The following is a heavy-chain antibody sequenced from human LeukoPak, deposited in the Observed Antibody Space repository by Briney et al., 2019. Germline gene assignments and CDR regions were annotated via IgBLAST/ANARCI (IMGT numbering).Heavy chain of an antibody. CDR2: TRNKANSYTT. CDR3: VRVGRDSSGHYYFDY. J-gene: IGHJ4*02. Sequence: GGSLRLSCAASGFSISDHYMDWVRQAPGKGLEWVGRTRNKANSYTTEYAASVKGRFTISRDDSKHSLYLQMNSLKTDDTAVYYCVRVGRDSSGHYYFDYWGQGTLVTVSS. V-gene: IGHV3-72*01. CDR1: GFSISDHY. D-gene: IGHD3-22*01.